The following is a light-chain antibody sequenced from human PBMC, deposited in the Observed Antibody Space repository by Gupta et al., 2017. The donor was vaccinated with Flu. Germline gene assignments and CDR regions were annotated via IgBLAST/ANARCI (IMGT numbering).Light chain of an antibody. Sequence: DIQMAQSPSTLSASVGARVTITCRASQSIDTWLAWYQQRPGKAPKLLIYEASTLYSGVPSRFSGSASGTEFTLTISSLQPDDFVTYYCQQYKTPLHTFGQGTRVETK. J-gene: IGKJ2*01. CDR3: QQYKTPLHT. V-gene: IGKV1-5*03. CDR2: EAS. CDR1: QSIDTW.